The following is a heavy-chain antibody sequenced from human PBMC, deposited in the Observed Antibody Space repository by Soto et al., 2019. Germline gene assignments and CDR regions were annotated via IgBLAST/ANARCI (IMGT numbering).Heavy chain of an antibody. CDR1: GGSISSGDYY. J-gene: IGHJ1*01. CDR3: ARGGYGDSGAEYFQH. D-gene: IGHD4-17*01. V-gene: IGHV4-30-4*01. CDR2: IYYSGST. Sequence: SETLSLTCTVSGGSISSGDYYWSWIRQPPGKGLEWIGYIYYSGSTYYNPSLKSRVTISVDTSKNQFSLKLSSVTAADTAVYYCARGGYGDSGAEYFQHWGQGTLVTVSS.